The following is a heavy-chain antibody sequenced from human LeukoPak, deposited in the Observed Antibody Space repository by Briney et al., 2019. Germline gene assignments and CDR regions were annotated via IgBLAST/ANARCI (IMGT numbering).Heavy chain of an antibody. CDR2: ISSSGSTI. V-gene: IGHV3-11*01. Sequence: GGSLRLSCAASGFTFSDYYMSWIRQAPGKGLEWVSYISSSGSTIYYADSVKGRFTISRDNAKNSLYLQMSSLRAEDTAVYYCARDLGLRTTNDAFDIWGQGTMVTVSS. J-gene: IGHJ3*02. D-gene: IGHD1-1*01. CDR1: GFTFSDYY. CDR3: ARDLGLRTTNDAFDI.